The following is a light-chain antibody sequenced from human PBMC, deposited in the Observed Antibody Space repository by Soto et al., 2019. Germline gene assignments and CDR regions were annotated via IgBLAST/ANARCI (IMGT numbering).Light chain of an antibody. V-gene: IGKV1-5*03. CDR3: QQYNSDST. CDR1: QSISIW. CDR2: KAS. Sequence: IQMTQSPSTLSASVGDRVTITCRDSQSISIWLAWYQQKPGKAPKLLIHKASSLESEVPSRFSGSGSGTEFTLTINSLQPDDSATYYCQQYNSDSTFGQGTKVEIK. J-gene: IGKJ1*01.